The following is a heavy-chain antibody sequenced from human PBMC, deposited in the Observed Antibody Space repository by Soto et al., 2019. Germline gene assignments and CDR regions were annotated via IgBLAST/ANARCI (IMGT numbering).Heavy chain of an antibody. J-gene: IGHJ6*02. Sequence: GSLRLSCTSSGFTFGDYTLSWVRQAPGKGLQWVGFIRSKAYGGTTGYAASVKGRFTISRDDSKSIAYLQMNSLKTEDTAVYFGTSGGRDKAMLLAMDVWRQGTTFRVSS. D-gene: IGHD5-18*01. V-gene: IGHV3-49*04. CDR3: TSGGRDKAMLLAMDV. CDR1: GFTFGDYT. CDR2: IRSKAYGGTT.